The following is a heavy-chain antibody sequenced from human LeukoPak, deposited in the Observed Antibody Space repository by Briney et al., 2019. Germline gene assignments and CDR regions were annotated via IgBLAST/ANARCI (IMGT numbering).Heavy chain of an antibody. CDR1: GFTFSSYG. V-gene: IGHV3-30*03. D-gene: IGHD5-18*01. CDR3: ARGVGYSYGHYFDY. CDR2: ISYDGSNK. J-gene: IGHJ4*02. Sequence: GGSLRLSCAASGFTFSSYGMHWVRQAPGKGLEWVAVISYDGSNKYYADSVKGPFTISRDNAKNSLYLQMNSLRAEDTAVYYCARGVGYSYGHYFDYWGQGTLVTVSS.